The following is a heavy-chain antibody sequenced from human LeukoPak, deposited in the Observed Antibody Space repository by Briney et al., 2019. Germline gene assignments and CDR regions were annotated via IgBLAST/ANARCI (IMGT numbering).Heavy chain of an antibody. CDR3: ATGEPSDRGPDYGDYGRYFDY. D-gene: IGHD4-17*01. J-gene: IGHJ4*02. V-gene: IGHV3-48*01. Sequence: GGSLRLSCAASGFTFSSYSMNWVRQAPGKGLEWVSYISSVSGTIYYADSVKGRFTISRDNAKNSLYLQMNSLRAEDTAVYYCATGEPSDRGPDYGDYGRYFDYWGQGTLVTVSS. CDR1: GFTFSSYS. CDR2: ISSVSGTI.